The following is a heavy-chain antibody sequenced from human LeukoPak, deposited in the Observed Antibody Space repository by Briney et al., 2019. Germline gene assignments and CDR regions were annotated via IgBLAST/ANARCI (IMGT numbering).Heavy chain of an antibody. V-gene: IGHV3-21*01. Sequence: GGSLRLSCAASGFSFSSYSMNWVRQAPGKGLEWVSSISSSSSYIYYADSVKGRFTISRDNAKNSLYLQMNSLRAEDTAVYYCARDGYYYDSSGYYIDAFDIWGQGTMVTVSS. CDR3: ARDGYYYDSSGYYIDAFDI. CDR2: ISSSSSYI. D-gene: IGHD3-22*01. CDR1: GFSFSSYS. J-gene: IGHJ3*02.